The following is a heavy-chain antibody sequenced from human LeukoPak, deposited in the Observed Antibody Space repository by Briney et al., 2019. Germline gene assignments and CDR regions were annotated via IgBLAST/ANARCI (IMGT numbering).Heavy chain of an antibody. CDR1: GITFTIAG. CDR3: AKDKGNRYFDY. CDR2: ISSDGRNI. V-gene: IGHV3-30*18. J-gene: IGHJ4*02. Sequence: GTSLRLSCAASGITFTIAGMHWVRQVPGKGLEWVAVISSDGRNIYYADSVKGRFIISRDTSRNTLFLQMNGLRADDTAIYYCAKDKGNRYFDYWGQGTLVTISS. D-gene: IGHD3-16*02.